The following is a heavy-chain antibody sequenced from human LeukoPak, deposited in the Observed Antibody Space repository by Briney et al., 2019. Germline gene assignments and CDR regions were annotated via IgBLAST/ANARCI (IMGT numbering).Heavy chain of an antibody. D-gene: IGHD1-26*01. Sequence: GRSLRLSCAASGFTFSNYGLHWVRQAPGKGLEWVAVIWPDGTNKYYAGSVKGRFTISRDDSKNTLYLQMNSLRAEDSAVYYCARARGIFDYWGQGTLVTV. CDR2: IWPDGTNK. V-gene: IGHV3-33*01. J-gene: IGHJ4*02. CDR3: ARARGIFDY. CDR1: GFTFSNYG.